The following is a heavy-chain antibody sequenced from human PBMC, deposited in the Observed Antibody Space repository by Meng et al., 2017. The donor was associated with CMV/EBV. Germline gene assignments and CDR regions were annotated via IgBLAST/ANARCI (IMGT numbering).Heavy chain of an antibody. V-gene: IGHV3-74*01. D-gene: IGHD6-19*01. Sequence: GGSLRLSCAASGFTFSSYAMHWVRQAPGKGLVWVSRINSDGSSTNYADSVKGRFTVSRDNAKNTLYLQMNSLRAEDTAVYYCAREGYSSGWYPGGYLDLWGRGALVTVSS. CDR1: GFTFSSYA. CDR2: INSDGSST. CDR3: AREGYSSGWYPGGYLDL. J-gene: IGHJ2*01.